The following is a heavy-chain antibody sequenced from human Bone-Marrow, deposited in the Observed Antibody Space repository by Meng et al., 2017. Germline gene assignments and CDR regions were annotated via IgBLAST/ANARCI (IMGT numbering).Heavy chain of an antibody. D-gene: IGHD1-26*01. CDR3: ARVGYSGSRVTSYYFDY. J-gene: IGHJ4*02. CDR1: GGSIGSGGSY. Sequence: QLQESGPDRVKPSQTLFLTSIVAGGSIGSGGSYWGWIRQHPGKGLEWIGYIYYSGSTYYNPSLKSLVTISVDTSKNQFSLKLSSVTAADTAVYYCARVGYSGSRVTSYYFDYWGQGTLVTVSS. CDR2: IYYSGST. V-gene: IGHV4-31*01.